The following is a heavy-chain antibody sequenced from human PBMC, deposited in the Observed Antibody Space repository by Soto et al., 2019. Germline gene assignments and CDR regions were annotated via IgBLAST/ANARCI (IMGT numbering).Heavy chain of an antibody. J-gene: IGHJ5*02. CDR1: GYTFTSHD. CDR3: ASDMSTT. CDR2: MNPNSGHT. Sequence: QVQLVQSGAEVKKPGASVKVSCKASGYTFTSHDINWMRQATGQGLEWMGWMNPNSGHTNYAQKFQGRVIMTRDTSISTAYMELTNLRSEDTAIYYCASDMSTTWGQGTLVTVSS. D-gene: IGHD2-2*01. V-gene: IGHV1-8*01.